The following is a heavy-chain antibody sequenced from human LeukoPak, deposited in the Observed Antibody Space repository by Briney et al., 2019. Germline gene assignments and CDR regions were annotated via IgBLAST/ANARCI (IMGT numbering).Heavy chain of an antibody. CDR3: ARDKVVGPTKFDL. J-gene: IGHJ4*01. V-gene: IGHV3-7*01. CDR1: GFTFTSYW. D-gene: IGHD1-26*01. CDR2: IKQDGGEI. Sequence: PGGSLRLSCAASGFTFTSYWMSWVRQAPGKGPEWVANIKQDGGEIYYVDSVKGRFTISRDNAKHSLYLQMNSLRAEDTAVYYCARDKVVGPTKFDLWGQGTLVTVSS.